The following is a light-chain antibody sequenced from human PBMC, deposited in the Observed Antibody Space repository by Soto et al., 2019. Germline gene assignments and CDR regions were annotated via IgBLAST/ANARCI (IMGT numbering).Light chain of an antibody. CDR2: GAS. CDR3: QQGHNWPLT. J-gene: IGKJ2*01. CDR1: QSISSE. Sequence: EIVMTQSPATLSVSPGERATLCCRASQSISSELAWYQQKPGQPPRLLIHGASTRATGVPARFTGSGSGSDFTLTISGLQSEDFAVYYCQQGHNWPLTFGQGTRLEI. V-gene: IGKV3-15*01.